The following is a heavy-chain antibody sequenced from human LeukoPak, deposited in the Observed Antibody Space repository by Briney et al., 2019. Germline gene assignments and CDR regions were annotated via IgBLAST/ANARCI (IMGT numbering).Heavy chain of an antibody. CDR3: ARTYYYDSSGYGGFDY. D-gene: IGHD3-22*01. J-gene: IGHJ4*02. V-gene: IGHV4-59*08. Sequence: PGGSLRLSCAASGFTFSSYSMNWVRQPPGKGLEWIGYIYYSGSTNYNPSLKSRVTISVDTSKNQFSLKLSSVTAADTAVYYCARTYYYDSSGYGGFDYWGQGTLVTVSS. CDR2: IYYSGST. CDR1: GFTFSSYS.